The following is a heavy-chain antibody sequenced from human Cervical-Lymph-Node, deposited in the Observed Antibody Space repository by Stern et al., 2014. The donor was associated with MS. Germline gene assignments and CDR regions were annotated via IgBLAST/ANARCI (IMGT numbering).Heavy chain of an antibody. Sequence: QVQLVQSGAEVKKPGASVKVSCKVSGYTLTELAMQWVRQAPGKGLEWMGGFDPEDGKTVYAQKFQGRITMTEDTSIDTAYMELSRLASEDTAVYYCVTFTGDPWGQGTLVTVSS. CDR1: GYTLTELA. CDR2: FDPEDGKT. CDR3: VTFTGDP. D-gene: IGHD1-14*01. J-gene: IGHJ5*02. V-gene: IGHV1-24*01.